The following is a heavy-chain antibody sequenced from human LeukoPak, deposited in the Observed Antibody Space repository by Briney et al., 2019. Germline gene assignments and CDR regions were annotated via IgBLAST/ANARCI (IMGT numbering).Heavy chain of an antibody. V-gene: IGHV1-2*02. CDR2: INPNSGGT. Sequence: ASVKVSCKASGYTFTSYAMNWVRQAPGQGLEWMGWINPNSGGTNYAQKFQGRVTMTRDTSISTAYMELSRLRSDDTAVYYCASTSAAALGNYYYYYMDVWGKGTTVTVSS. CDR3: ASTSAAALGNYYYYYMDV. D-gene: IGHD6-13*01. CDR1: GYTFTSYA. J-gene: IGHJ6*03.